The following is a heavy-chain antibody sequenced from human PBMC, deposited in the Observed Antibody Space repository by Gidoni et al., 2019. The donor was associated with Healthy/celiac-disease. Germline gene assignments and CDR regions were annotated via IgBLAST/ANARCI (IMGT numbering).Heavy chain of an antibody. CDR2: IIPILGIA. D-gene: IGHD3-16*01. CDR1: GGTVSSYA. CDR3: ARETHVGSYGVWKFAFDI. J-gene: IGHJ3*02. Sequence: QVQLVQSGAEVKKPGSSVKVSCKAAGGTVSSYAISWVRQAPGQGLEWMGRIIPILGIANYAQKFQGRVTITADKSTSTAYMELSSLRSEDTAVYYCARETHVGSYGVWKFAFDIWGQGTMVTVSS. V-gene: IGHV1-69*09.